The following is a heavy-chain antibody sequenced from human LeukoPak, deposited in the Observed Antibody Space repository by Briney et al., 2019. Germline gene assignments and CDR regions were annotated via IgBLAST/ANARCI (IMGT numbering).Heavy chain of an antibody. CDR2: ISAYNGNT. D-gene: IGHD6-19*01. CDR3: AREGGIAVAGNWFDP. J-gene: IGHJ5*02. Sequence: ASVKVSCKASGYTFTSYGISWVRQAPGQGPEWMGWISAYNGNTNYAQKLQGRVTMTTDTSTSTAYMELRSLRSDDTAVYYCAREGGIAVAGNWFDPWGQGTLVTVSS. CDR1: GYTFTSYG. V-gene: IGHV1-18*01.